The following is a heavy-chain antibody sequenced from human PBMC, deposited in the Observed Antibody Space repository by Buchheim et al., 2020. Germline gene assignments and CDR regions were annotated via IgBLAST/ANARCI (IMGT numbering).Heavy chain of an antibody. Sequence: EVQLVESGGGLVQPGGSLRLSCAASVLTFSSDAMTWVRQAPGKGLEWISGIGGSGVSTFYADSVKGRFTISSDKSKNTLYLQMNSLRADDTAIYYCAMQYSGSYIWGQGAL. CDR2: IGGSGVST. D-gene: IGHD1-26*01. V-gene: IGHV3-23*04. J-gene: IGHJ4*02. CDR1: VLTFSSDA. CDR3: AMQYSGSYI.